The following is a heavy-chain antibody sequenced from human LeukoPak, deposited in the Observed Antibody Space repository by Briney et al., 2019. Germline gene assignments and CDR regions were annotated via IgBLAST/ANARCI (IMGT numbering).Heavy chain of an antibody. J-gene: IGHJ6*02. CDR1: GSTFSNYD. V-gene: IGHV3-48*03. CDR3: ARTMYDAMDV. Sequence: GGSLRLSCAASGSTFSNYDMNWVRQAPGKGLEWVSYISISGTTLYYADSVKGRFTISRDNPKNSLYLQMNSLRAEDTAVYYCARTMYDAMDVLGQGTTVTVTS. D-gene: IGHD3-10*02. CDR2: ISISGTTL.